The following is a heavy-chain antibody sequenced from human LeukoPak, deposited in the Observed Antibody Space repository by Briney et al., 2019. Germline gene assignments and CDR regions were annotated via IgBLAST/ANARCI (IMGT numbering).Heavy chain of an antibody. CDR1: GGSISSSSYY. J-gene: IGHJ4*02. CDR3: ARLGGYDGSGYWVYRTPYYFDY. D-gene: IGHD3-22*01. Sequence: SETLSLTCTVSGGSISSSSYYWGWIRQPPGKGLEWIGSIYYSGSTYYNPSLKSRVTISVDTSKNQFSLKLSSVTAADTAVYYCARLGGYDGSGYWVYRTPYYFDYWGQGTLVTVSS. V-gene: IGHV4-39*01. CDR2: IYYSGST.